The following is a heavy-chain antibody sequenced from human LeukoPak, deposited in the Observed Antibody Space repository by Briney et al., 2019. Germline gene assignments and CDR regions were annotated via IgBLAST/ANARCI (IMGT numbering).Heavy chain of an antibody. CDR1: GFTFSSYA. J-gene: IGHJ5*02. V-gene: IGHV4-59*12. CDR2: IYYSGST. D-gene: IGHD6-6*01. CDR3: ARGIGLSSIAARPGWFDP. Sequence: GSLRLSCAASGFTFSSYAMSWIRQPPGKGLEWIGYIYYSGSTNYDPSLKSRVTMSVDTSKNQFSLKLSSVTAADTAVYYCARGIGLSSIAARPGWFDPWGQGTLVTVSS.